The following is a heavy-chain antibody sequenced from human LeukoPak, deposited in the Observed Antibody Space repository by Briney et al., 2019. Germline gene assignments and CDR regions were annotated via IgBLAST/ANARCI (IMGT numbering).Heavy chain of an antibody. CDR1: GLTVSNHW. Sequence: GRSLRLSCVASGLTVSNHWMSWVRQAPGKGLEWVANIREERGQEYYVDSVKGRFTISKNSAKNSLYLQMNTLRVEDTAMYYCASLDTAKQPLANHWGQGTLVTVSS. J-gene: IGHJ5*02. V-gene: IGHV3-7*03. CDR3: ASLDTAKQPLANH. CDR2: IREERGQE. D-gene: IGHD5-18*01.